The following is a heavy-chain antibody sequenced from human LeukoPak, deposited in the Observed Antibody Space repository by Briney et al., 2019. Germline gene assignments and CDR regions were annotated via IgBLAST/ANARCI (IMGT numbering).Heavy chain of an antibody. V-gene: IGHV4-61*09. CDR2: IYSSGTT. J-gene: IGHJ4*02. CDR3: ARGRTTYDSTGYYI. CDR1: GGSISSGSHY. D-gene: IGHD3-22*01. Sequence: PSETLSLTCTVSGGSISSGSHYWNWIRQPAGKGLEWVGHIYSSGTTNYNPSLRSRALISVDSSKNLLSLNLTSVTAADTAVYYCARGRTTYDSTGYYIWGQGTLVTVSS.